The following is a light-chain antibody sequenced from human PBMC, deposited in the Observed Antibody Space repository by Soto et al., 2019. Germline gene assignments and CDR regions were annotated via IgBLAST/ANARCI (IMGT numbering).Light chain of an antibody. J-gene: IGLJ3*02. CDR3: AAWDDSLSAWL. CDR1: TSNIGSAS. V-gene: IGLV1-47*01. Sequence: QAVVTQPPSASGTPGQRVTISCSGSTSNIGSASVYWFQHLPGTAPRLLIYGNTQRPSGVPDRISGSKSGTSASLAISGLRSEDEADYYCAAWDDSLSAWLFGGGTKLTVL. CDR2: GNT.